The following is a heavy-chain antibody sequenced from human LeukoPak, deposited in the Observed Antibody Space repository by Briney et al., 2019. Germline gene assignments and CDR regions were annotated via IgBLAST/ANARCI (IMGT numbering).Heavy chain of an antibody. D-gene: IGHD5-24*01. CDR3: ARGGPQYYFDY. Sequence: SETLSLTCTVSGGSISSYYWSWIRQPPGKGLGWIGYIYYSGSTNYNPSLKSRVTISVDTSKNQFSLKLSSVTAADTAVYYCARGGPQYYFDYWGQGTLVTVSS. CDR2: IYYSGST. CDR1: GGSISSYY. V-gene: IGHV4-59*01. J-gene: IGHJ4*02.